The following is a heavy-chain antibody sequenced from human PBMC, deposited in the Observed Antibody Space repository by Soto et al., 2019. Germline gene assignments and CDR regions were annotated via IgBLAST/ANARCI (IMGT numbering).Heavy chain of an antibody. CDR2: ISSSSSTI. J-gene: IGHJ6*02. V-gene: IGHV3-48*02. Sequence: GGSLRLSCAASGFTFSSYSMNWVRQAPGKGLEWVSYISSSSSTIYYADSVKGRFTISRDNAKNSLYLQMNSLRDEDTAVYYCARSEYSSSSYGMAVWGQGTTVTVSS. CDR3: ARSEYSSSSYGMAV. CDR1: GFTFSSYS. D-gene: IGHD6-6*01.